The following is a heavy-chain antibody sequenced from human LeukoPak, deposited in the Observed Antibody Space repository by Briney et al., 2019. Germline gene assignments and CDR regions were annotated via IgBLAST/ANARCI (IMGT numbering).Heavy chain of an antibody. J-gene: IGHJ6*03. D-gene: IGHD2-2*01. CDR1: GYTFTSYG. CDR2: ISAYNGNT. V-gene: IGHV1-18*01. Sequence: ASVKVSCKASGYTFTSYGISWVRQAPGQGLEWMGWISAYNGNTNYAQKLQGRVTMTTDTSTSTAYMELRSLRSDDTAVYYRASPSIPLGYCSSTSCYYYMDVWGKGTTVTVSS. CDR3: ASPSIPLGYCSSTSCYYYMDV.